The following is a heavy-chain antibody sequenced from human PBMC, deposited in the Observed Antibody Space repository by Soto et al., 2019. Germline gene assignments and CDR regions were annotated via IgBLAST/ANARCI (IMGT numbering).Heavy chain of an antibody. J-gene: IGHJ4*02. Sequence: GGSLRLSCAASGFTFSNAWMSWVRQAPGKGLEWVGRIKSKTDGGTTDYAAPVKGRFTISRDDSKNTLYLQMNSLKTEDTAVYYCTTDWLSKHSRWLQLTFDYWGQGTLVTVSS. CDR1: GFTFSNAW. D-gene: IGHD5-18*01. V-gene: IGHV3-15*01. CDR2: IKSKTDGGTT. CDR3: TTDWLSKHSRWLQLTFDY.